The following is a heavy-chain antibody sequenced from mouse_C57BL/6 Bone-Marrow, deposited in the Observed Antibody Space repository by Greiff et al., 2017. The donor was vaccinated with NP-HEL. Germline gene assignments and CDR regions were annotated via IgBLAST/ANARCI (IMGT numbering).Heavy chain of an antibody. J-gene: IGHJ3*01. D-gene: IGHD2-1*01. V-gene: IGHV5-6*01. CDR1: GFTFTSYG. Sequence: EVKLMESGGDLVKPGGSLKLPCAASGFTFTSYGMSWVRQTPDKRLEWVATISSDGSYTYYPDSVKGRSTISRDNAKNTLYLQMGSLKSEDTAMYYCARGPNYSWGQGTLVTVSA. CDR2: ISSDGSYT. CDR3: ARGPNYS.